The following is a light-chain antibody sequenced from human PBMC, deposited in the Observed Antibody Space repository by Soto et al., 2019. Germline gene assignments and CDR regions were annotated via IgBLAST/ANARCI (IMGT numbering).Light chain of an antibody. CDR2: SHN. CDR3: AAWDDSLNGYV. J-gene: IGLJ1*01. V-gene: IGLV1-44*01. CDR1: SSNIGSNT. Sequence: QSVLTQPPSASGTPGQRVTISCSGSSSNIGSNTVNWYQQLPGTAPKLLIYSHNQRPSGVPDRFSGSKSGTSASLAISGLQYEDEADYYCAAWDDSLNGYVVGTGTKLTVL.